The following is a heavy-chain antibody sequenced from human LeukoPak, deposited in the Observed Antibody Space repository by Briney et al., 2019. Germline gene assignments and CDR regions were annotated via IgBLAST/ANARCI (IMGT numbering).Heavy chain of an antibody. Sequence: KGGESLKISCKGSGYSFTSYWIGWARQMHGKGLEWMGIIYPGDSDTSYSPSLQGQVTISADKSISTAYLQWSSLKASDTAMYYCASKARDGYNFADWGQGTLVTVSS. J-gene: IGHJ4*02. CDR2: IYPGDSDT. V-gene: IGHV5-51*01. CDR3: ASKARDGYNFAD. D-gene: IGHD5-24*01. CDR1: GYSFTSYW.